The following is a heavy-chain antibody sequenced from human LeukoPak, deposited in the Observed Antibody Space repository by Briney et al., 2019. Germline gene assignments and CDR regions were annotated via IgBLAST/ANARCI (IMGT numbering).Heavy chain of an antibody. CDR2: IYPGVSDT. V-gene: IGHV5-51*01. D-gene: IGHD2-2*01. J-gene: IGHJ6*03. CDR1: GYSFTSYW. CDR3: ARLVGYCSSTSCLGHYYYMDV. Sequence: GESLKISCKGSGYSFTSYWIGWVRQMPGKGLEWMGIIYPGVSDTRYSPSFQGQVTISADKSISTAYLQWSSLKASDTAMYYCARLVGYCSSTSCLGHYYYMDVWGKGTTVTVSS.